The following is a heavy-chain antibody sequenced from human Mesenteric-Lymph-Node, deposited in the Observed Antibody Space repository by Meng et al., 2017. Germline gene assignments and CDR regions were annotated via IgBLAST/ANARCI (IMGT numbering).Heavy chain of an antibody. CDR2: INHSGST. CDR3: ARDYGASSVGTFDL. Sequence: ESLKISCAVYGGSFSGYYWSWIRQPPGKGLEWIGEINHSGSTNYNPSLKSRVTISVDTSKNQLSLTLRSVSPADTAVYYCARDYGASSVGTFDLWGRGTMVTVSS. D-gene: IGHD4/OR15-4a*01. J-gene: IGHJ3*01. V-gene: IGHV4-34*01. CDR1: GGSFSGYY.